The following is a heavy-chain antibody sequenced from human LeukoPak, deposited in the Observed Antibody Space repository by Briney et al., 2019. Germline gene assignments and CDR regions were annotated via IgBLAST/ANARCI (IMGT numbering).Heavy chain of an antibody. J-gene: IGHJ4*02. Sequence: ASVKVSCKASGYTFTKYAINWLRQAPGQGLEWMGWINMYTANPAYAQGFTERFVFSLDTSVTTAYLQISNLKTEDTAVYYCARHDNDDDFDYWGQGTLVTVSS. D-gene: IGHD3-16*01. CDR3: ARHDNDDDFDY. CDR1: GYTFTKYA. CDR2: INMYTANP. V-gene: IGHV7-4-1*02.